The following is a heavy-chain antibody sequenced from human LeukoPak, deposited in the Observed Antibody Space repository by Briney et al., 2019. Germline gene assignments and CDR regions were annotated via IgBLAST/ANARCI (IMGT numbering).Heavy chain of an antibody. Sequence: GGSLRLSCAASGFTFSSNYMSWVRQAPGKGLEWVSVIYSGGSTYYADSVKGRFTISRDNSKNTLYLQMNSLRAEDTAVYYCARDRVTKDTYYYGMDVWGQGTTVTVSS. CDR3: ARDRVTKDTYYYGMDV. D-gene: IGHD4-11*01. CDR2: IYSGGST. CDR1: GFTFSSNY. V-gene: IGHV3-66*01. J-gene: IGHJ6*02.